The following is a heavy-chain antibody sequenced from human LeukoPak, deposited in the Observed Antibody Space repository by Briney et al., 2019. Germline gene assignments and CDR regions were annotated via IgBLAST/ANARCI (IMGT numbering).Heavy chain of an antibody. D-gene: IGHD3-22*01. Sequence: GGSLRLSCAASGFTYSTYWMSWVRQAPGKGLEWVANINLDGSDKYYMGSVKGRFTISRDNAKNSLYLQMNSLRAEDTALYYCAKGSADYYDSSGYYNAFDIWGQGTMVTVSS. V-gene: IGHV3-7*03. J-gene: IGHJ3*02. CDR2: INLDGSDK. CDR3: AKGSADYYDSSGYYNAFDI. CDR1: GFTYSTYW.